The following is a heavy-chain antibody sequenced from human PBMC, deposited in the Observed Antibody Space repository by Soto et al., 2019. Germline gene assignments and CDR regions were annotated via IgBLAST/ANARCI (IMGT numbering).Heavy chain of an antibody. D-gene: IGHD3-16*01. J-gene: IGHJ4*02. CDR1: GGSFSGYY. CDR2: INHSGST. V-gene: IGHV4-34*01. Sequence: TSETLSLTCAVYGGSFSGYYWSWIRQPPGKGLEWIGEINHSGSTNYNPSLKSRVTISVDTSKNQFSLKLSSVTAADTAVYYCARAPTYYNYIWGSYPKYYFAYGGQETWVTV. CDR3: ARAPTYYNYIWGSYPKYYFAY.